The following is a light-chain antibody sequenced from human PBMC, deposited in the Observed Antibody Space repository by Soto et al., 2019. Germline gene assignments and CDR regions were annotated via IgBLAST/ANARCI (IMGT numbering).Light chain of an antibody. CDR2: EVT. Sequence: QSALTQPASVSGSPGQSVSISCTGTSSDVGGYNYVSWYQQHPGQAPRLIIYEVTNRPSGVSNRFSGSKSGNTASLIISGLQADEDADYYCSSYKGSSNTHVFGGGTKLTVL. CDR1: SSDVGGYNY. V-gene: IGLV2-14*01. CDR3: SSYKGSSNTHV. J-gene: IGLJ2*01.